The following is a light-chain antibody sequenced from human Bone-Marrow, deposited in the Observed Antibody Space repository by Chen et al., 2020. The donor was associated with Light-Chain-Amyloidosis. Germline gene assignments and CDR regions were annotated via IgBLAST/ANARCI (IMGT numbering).Light chain of an antibody. Sequence: SYVLTQPSSVSVAPGQTAPRSCGGNIIGSTSVHWYQQTPGQAPLLVVYDDSDRPSGIPERLSGSNSGNTATLTISRVEAGDEADYYCQVWDRSSDRPVFGGGTKLTVL. J-gene: IGLJ3*02. CDR1: IIGSTS. CDR2: DDS. CDR3: QVWDRSSDRPV. V-gene: IGLV3-21*02.